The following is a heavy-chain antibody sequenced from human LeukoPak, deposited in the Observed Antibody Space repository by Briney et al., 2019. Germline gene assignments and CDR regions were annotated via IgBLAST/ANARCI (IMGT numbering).Heavy chain of an antibody. J-gene: IGHJ4*02. CDR2: INYSGIT. Sequence: SETLSLTCTVSGGAIRSSSYYWGWIRQSPWKGLEWIGSINYSGITYYNPSLKSRVTISVDTSKNEFTLKLSSVTAADTAVYYCARGSGHGLGGYSYGYATLDYWGQGTLVTVSS. D-gene: IGHD5-18*01. V-gene: IGHV4-39*01. CDR3: ARGSGHGLGGYSYGYATLDY. CDR1: GGAIRSSSYY.